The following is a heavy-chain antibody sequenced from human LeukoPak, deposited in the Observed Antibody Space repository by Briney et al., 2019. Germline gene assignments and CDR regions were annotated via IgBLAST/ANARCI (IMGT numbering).Heavy chain of an antibody. CDR2: IYYSGSI. CDR1: GYSISSSNW. V-gene: IGHV4-28*05. J-gene: IGHJ6*03. D-gene: IGHD6-13*01. Sequence: SDTLSLTCAVSGYSISSSNWWGWIRQPPGKGLEWIGCIYYSGSIYYNPSLKSRVTMSVDTSKNQFSLKLSSVTAVDTAVYYCARTSAAAGTGHAYYYYMDVWGKGTTVTVSS. CDR3: ARTSAAAGTGHAYYYYMDV.